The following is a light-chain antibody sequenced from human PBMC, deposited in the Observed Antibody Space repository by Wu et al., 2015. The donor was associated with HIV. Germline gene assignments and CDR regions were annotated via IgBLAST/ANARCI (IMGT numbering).Light chain of an antibody. CDR2: DAS. V-gene: IGKV1-39*01. CDR3: QQSSTPPWT. Sequence: DIQLTQSPSSLSASVGDRVTITCRPSQSITSHLNWYQHKPGKAPKLLIYDASHLRSGVPSRFSGSGSGTDFTLTINSLQPEDFATYYCQQSSTPPWTFGQGTRVEFK. J-gene: IGKJ1*01. CDR1: QSITSH.